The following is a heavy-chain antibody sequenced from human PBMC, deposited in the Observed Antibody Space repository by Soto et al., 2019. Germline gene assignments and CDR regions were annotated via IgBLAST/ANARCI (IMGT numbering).Heavy chain of an antibody. CDR3: ARASSPRDPWLDY. V-gene: IGHV3-11*01. J-gene: IGHJ4*02. Sequence: SLGLSCGASGFTFSDDYMSWIRQAPGKGLEWVSYISSSGGTIYYADSVKGRFTISRDNAKNSLFLQMNSLRADDTAVYYCARASSPRDPWLDYWGQGTLVTVSS. CDR2: ISSSGGTI. CDR1: GFTFSDDY. D-gene: IGHD5-18*01.